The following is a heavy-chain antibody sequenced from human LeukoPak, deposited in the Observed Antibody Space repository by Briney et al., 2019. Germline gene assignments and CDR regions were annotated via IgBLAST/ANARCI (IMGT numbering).Heavy chain of an antibody. Sequence: GGSLRLSCAASGFTFSSYWMSWVRQAPGKGLEWVANIKQDGSEKYYVDSVKGRFTISRDNAKNSLYLQMNSLRAEDTAVYYCAREGSGYYDFWSGYYTSYYFDYWGQGTLVTVS. CDR2: IKQDGSEK. CDR3: AREGSGYYDFWSGYYTSYYFDY. D-gene: IGHD3-3*01. J-gene: IGHJ4*02. V-gene: IGHV3-7*01. CDR1: GFTFSSYW.